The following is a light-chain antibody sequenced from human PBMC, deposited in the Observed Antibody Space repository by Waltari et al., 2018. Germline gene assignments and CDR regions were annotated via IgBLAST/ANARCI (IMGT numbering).Light chain of an antibody. Sequence: DIVLTQTPRSLSVTPGEPASISCRSSESLFDDDDRKSYLDWYLQKPGQSPQLLIHTVSYRASGVPDRCSGSVTGSDFTLTISRVEADDVGLYYCMQRVDFPYTFGQGTRLEIK. CDR1: ESLFDDDDRKSY. J-gene: IGKJ2*01. CDR3: MQRVDFPYT. CDR2: TVS. V-gene: IGKV2-40*01.